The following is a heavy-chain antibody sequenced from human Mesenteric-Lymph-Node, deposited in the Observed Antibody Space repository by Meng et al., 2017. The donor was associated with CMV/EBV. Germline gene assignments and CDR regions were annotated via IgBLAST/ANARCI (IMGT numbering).Heavy chain of an antibody. Sequence: GSLRLSCAVYGGSFSGYYWSWIRQPPGKGLEWIGEINHSGSTNYNPSLKSRVTISVDTSKNQFSLKLSSVTAADTAVYYCTRDPIHGSGSFWGQGTLVTVSS. CDR3: TRDPIHGSGSF. CDR1: GGSFSGYY. V-gene: IGHV4-34*01. J-gene: IGHJ4*02. CDR2: INHSGST. D-gene: IGHD3-10*01.